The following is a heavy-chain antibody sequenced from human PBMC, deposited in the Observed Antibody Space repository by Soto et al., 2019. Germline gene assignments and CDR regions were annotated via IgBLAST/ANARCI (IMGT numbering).Heavy chain of an antibody. CDR3: ARTDYYDSSAYFDY. CDR2: IFHTGIT. Sequence: PSETLSLTCTVSGGSISSGGYYWSWVRQPPGNGLEWIGEIFHTGITSYNPSLKSRVTISVDKSKNLFSLNLSSVTAADTAVYYCARTDYYDSSAYFDYWGRGTLVTVSS. D-gene: IGHD3-22*01. V-gene: IGHV4-39*07. CDR1: GGSISSGGYY. J-gene: IGHJ4*02.